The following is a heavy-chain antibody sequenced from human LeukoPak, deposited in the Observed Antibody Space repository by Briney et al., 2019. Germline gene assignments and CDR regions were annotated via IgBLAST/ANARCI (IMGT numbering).Heavy chain of an antibody. CDR2: IYYSGST. V-gene: IGHV4-39*01. CDR3: ARPPEENDAFDI. D-gene: IGHD5-24*01. J-gene: IGHJ3*02. Sequence: SETLSLTCTVSGGSISSSSYYWGWIRQPPGKGLEWIGSIYYSGSTYYNPSLKSRVTISVDTSKNQFSLKLSSVTAADTAVYYCARPPEENDAFDIWGQGTMVTVSS. CDR1: GGSISSSSYY.